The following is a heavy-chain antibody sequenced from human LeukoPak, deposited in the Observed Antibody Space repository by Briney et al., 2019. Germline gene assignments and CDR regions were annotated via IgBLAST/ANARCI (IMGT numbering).Heavy chain of an antibody. CDR3: SRASTMAAPGAMPNDL. D-gene: IGHD6-13*01. J-gene: IGHJ5*02. Sequence: SVKVSCKASGYTFTGYYIHWVRQAPGQGLEWVGWIKPDSGGTDYAQSLQGRVTVAWDTSISTAYMELSSLRSDDSAVYFCSRASTMAAPGAMPNDLWGQGTLVTVSS. CDR2: IKPDSGGT. V-gene: IGHV1-2*02. CDR1: GYTFTGYY.